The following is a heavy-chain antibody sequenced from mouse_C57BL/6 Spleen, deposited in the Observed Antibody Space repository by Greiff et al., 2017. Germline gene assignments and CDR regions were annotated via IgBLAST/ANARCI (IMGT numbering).Heavy chain of an antibody. J-gene: IGHJ4*01. Sequence: QVQLQQPGAELVKPGASVKLSCKASGYTFTSYWMHWVKQRPGQGLEWIGMIHPNSGSTNYNEKFKSKATLTVDKSSSTAYMQLSSLTSEDSAVYYCAREGGGTTVVRRYAMDYWGQGTSVTVSS. CDR1: GYTFTSYW. CDR3: AREGGGTTVVRRYAMDY. D-gene: IGHD1-1*01. V-gene: IGHV1-64*01. CDR2: IHPNSGST.